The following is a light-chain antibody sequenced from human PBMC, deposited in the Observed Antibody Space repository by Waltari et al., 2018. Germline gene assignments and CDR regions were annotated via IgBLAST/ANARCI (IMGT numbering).Light chain of an antibody. CDR3: NSYTGSSSWV. V-gene: IGLV2-14*01. CDR2: DVS. Sequence: QSALTHPPSVSGSPGQSITISSTGTSRDVGFYNYVSWYQQYPGKVPQLLIYDVSDRHAAVISSFAGSKSGSAASLRICGRQAGEEADYYCNSYTGSSSWVYGGGTKLTIL. CDR1: SRDVGFYNY. J-gene: IGLJ3*02.